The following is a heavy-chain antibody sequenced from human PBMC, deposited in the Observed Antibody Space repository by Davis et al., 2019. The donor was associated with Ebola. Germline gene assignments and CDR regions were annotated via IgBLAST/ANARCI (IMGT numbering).Heavy chain of an antibody. CDR1: GFTFSSYS. CDR2: ISASTNTI. CDR3: AREDRGSSFGY. D-gene: IGHD6-6*01. Sequence: GESLKISCAASGFTFSSYSMNWVRQAPGKGLEWVSYISASTNTIYYADSVKGRFTISRDNAKNSLYLQMNSLRAEDTAVYYCAREDRGSSFGYWGQGTLVTVSS. J-gene: IGHJ4*02. V-gene: IGHV3-48*01.